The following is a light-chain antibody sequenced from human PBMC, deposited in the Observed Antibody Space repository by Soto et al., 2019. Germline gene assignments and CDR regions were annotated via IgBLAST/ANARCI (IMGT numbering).Light chain of an antibody. J-gene: IGLJ2*01. Sequence: QPVLTQPPSVSGAPGQRVTISCTGSSSNIGAGYDVHWYRQLPGTAPKLLIYGNSNRPSGIPDRFSGSKSGTSASLAITGLQAEDEADYYCQSYDSSLSGQGVFGGGTKLTVL. V-gene: IGLV1-40*01. CDR1: SSNIGAGYD. CDR3: QSYDSSLSGQGV. CDR2: GNS.